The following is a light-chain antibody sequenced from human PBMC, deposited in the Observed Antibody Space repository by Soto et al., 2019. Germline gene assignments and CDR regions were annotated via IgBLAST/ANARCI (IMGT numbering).Light chain of an antibody. Sequence: QSVLTQPPSASGTPGQRVTISCSGSSSNIGSNYVYWYQQLPGTAPKLLIYRNNQRPSGVPDRFSGSKPGTSASLAISGLRSEDEADYYCAAWDDSLSGSVFGAGTKLTVL. V-gene: IGLV1-47*01. J-gene: IGLJ1*01. CDR3: AAWDDSLSGSV. CDR1: SSNIGSNY. CDR2: RNN.